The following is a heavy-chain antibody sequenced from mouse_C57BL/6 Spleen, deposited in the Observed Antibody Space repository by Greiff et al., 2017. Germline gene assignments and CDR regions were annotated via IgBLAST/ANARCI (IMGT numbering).Heavy chain of an antibody. CDR1: GFTFSSYA. D-gene: IGHD1-1*01. CDR3: ARDFGSSYWYIDV. CDR2: ISDGGSYT. V-gene: IGHV5-4*01. J-gene: IGHJ1*03. Sequence: EVKLVESGGGLVKPGGSLKLSCAASGFTFSSYAMSWVRQTPEKRLEWVATISDGGSYTYYPDNVKGRFTISRDNAKNNLYLQMSHLKSEDTAMYYCARDFGSSYWYIDVWGTGTTVTVSS.